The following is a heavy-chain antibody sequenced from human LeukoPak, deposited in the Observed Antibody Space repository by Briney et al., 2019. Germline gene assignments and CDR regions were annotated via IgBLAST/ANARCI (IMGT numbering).Heavy chain of an antibody. D-gene: IGHD6-13*01. V-gene: IGHV3-21*01. CDR3: AREAAAGV. CDR2: ISSSSSYI. CDR1: GFTFSSYS. J-gene: IGHJ4*02. Sequence: PGGSLRLSCAASGFTFSSYSMNWVRQAPGKGLEWVSSISSSSSYIHYADSVKGRFTISRDNAKNSLYLQMNSLRAEDTAVYYCAREAAAGVWGQGTLVTVSS.